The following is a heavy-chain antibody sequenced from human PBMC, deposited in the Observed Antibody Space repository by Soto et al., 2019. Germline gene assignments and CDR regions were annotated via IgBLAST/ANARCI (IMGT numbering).Heavy chain of an antibody. CDR1: GGPVTSDEDY. Sequence: SETLSLTCTVSGGPVTSDEDYWTWIRQSPGKGLEWIGYISNSGSTGYNPSLKTRLSMSVDRSKNQFTLRLTSVTAADTAVYFCATESGSTYGYFDHWGQGTQVTVSS. J-gene: IGHJ4*02. CDR2: ISNSGST. CDR3: ATESGSTYGYFDH. D-gene: IGHD5-18*01. V-gene: IGHV4-30-4*01.